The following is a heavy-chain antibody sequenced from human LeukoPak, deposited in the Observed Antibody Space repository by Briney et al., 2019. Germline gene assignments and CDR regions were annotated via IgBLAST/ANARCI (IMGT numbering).Heavy chain of an antibody. V-gene: IGHV1-69*01. CDR3: ARDKYGAYSDF. CDR2: IIPTFGTA. D-gene: IGHD1-26*01. J-gene: IGHJ4*02. Sequence: VASVKVSCKASGGTFSRYAISWVRQAPGQGLEWMGGIIPTFGTANYAQKFQGRVTITADESTTTAYMELSSLRSEDTAVYYCARDKYGAYSDFWGQGILVTVAS. CDR1: GGTFSRYA.